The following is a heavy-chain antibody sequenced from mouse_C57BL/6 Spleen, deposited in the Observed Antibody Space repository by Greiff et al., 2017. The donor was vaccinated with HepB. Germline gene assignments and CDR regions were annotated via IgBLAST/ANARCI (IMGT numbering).Heavy chain of an antibody. CDR3: ARAPAFITTVVDY. Sequence: QVQLQQPGAELVRPGSSVKLSCKASGYTFTSYWMHWVKQRPIQGLEWIGNIDPSDSETHYNQKFKDKATLTVDKSSSTAYMQLSSLTSEDSAVYYCARAPAFITTVVDYWGQGTTLTVSS. CDR1: GYTFTSYW. D-gene: IGHD1-1*01. CDR2: IDPSDSET. V-gene: IGHV1-52*01. J-gene: IGHJ2*01.